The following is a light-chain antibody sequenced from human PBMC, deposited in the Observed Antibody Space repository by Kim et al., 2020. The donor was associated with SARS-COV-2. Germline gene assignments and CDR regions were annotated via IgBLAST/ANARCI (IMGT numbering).Light chain of an antibody. CDR1: SSDVGIYNL. Sequence: GQSITFSCTGTSSDVGIYNLVSWYQQHPGKAPKLMIYEVSKRPSGVSNRFSGSKSGNTASLTISGLQAEDEADYYCCSYAGSSTLVFGGGTQLTVL. V-gene: IGLV2-23*02. J-gene: IGLJ3*02. CDR3: CSYAGSSTLV. CDR2: EVS.